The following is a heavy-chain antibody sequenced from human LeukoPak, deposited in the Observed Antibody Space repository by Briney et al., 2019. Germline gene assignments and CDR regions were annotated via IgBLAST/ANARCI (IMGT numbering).Heavy chain of an antibody. CDR3: AREGEANWGDY. CDR1: GFTFSSYS. V-gene: IGHV3-48*04. J-gene: IGHJ4*02. Sequence: GGSLRLSCAASGFTFSSYSMNWVRQAPGKGLEWVSYISSSSSTIYYADSVKGRFTISRDNAKNSLYLQMNSLRAEDTAVYYCAREGEANWGDYWGQGTLVTVSS. CDR2: ISSSSSTI. D-gene: IGHD7-27*01.